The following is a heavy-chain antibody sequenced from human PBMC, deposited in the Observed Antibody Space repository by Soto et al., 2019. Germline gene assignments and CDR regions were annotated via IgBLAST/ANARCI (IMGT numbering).Heavy chain of an antibody. CDR3: ARRYGGNFDY. CDR1: GGSISSYD. J-gene: IGHJ4*02. Sequence: LETLSLTCSVSGGSISSYDGSWIRQPPGKGLEWIGYIYYSGSTNYNPSLKSRVTISVDTSKNQFSLKLSSVTAADTAVYYCARRYGGNFDYWGQGTLVTVSS. D-gene: IGHD3-16*01. V-gene: IGHV4-59*01. CDR2: IYYSGST.